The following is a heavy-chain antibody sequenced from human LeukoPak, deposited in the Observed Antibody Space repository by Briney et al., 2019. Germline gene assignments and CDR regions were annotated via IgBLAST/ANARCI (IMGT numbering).Heavy chain of an antibody. CDR3: ARESRGRWELLGFKTFDY. CDR1: GYTFTSYG. Sequence: GASVKVSCKASGYTFTSYGISWVRQAPGQGLEWMGWIRAYNGNTNYAQKLQGRVTMTTDTSTSTAYMELRSLRSDDTAVYYCARESRGRWELLGFKTFDYWGQGTLVTVSS. CDR2: IRAYNGNT. J-gene: IGHJ4*02. V-gene: IGHV1-18*01. D-gene: IGHD1-26*01.